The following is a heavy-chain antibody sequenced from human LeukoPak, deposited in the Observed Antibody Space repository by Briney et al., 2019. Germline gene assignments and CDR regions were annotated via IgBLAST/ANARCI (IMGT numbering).Heavy chain of an antibody. CDR3: ARDGDGNAFDM. V-gene: IGHV4-59*01. CDR2: IYYSGST. CDR1: GGSISNYY. Sequence: SETLSLTCTVSGGSISNYYWSWIRQPPGKGLQWIWNIYYSGSTNYNPSLKSRVTISEDTSKNQLSLKLSSVTAADTAVYYCARDGDGNAFDMWGQGTKVTVSS. D-gene: IGHD7-27*01. J-gene: IGHJ3*02.